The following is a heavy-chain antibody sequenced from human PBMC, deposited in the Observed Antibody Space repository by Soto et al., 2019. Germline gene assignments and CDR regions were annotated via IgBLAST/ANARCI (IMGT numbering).Heavy chain of an antibody. J-gene: IGHJ5*02. Sequence: QVQLQQWGAGLLKPSETLSLTCAVYGGSFSGYYWSWIRQPPGKGLEWIGAINHSGSTNYNPSLKSRVTISVDTSKNQFSLKLSSVTAADTAVYYCARHRPITGTTFWFDPWGQGTLVTVSS. CDR1: GGSFSGYY. CDR3: ARHRPITGTTFWFDP. V-gene: IGHV4-34*01. D-gene: IGHD1-7*01. CDR2: INHSGST.